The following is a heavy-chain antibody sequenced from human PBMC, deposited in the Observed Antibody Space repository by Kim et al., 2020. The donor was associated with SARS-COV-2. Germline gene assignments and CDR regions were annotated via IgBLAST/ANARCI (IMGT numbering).Heavy chain of an antibody. Sequence: YLGDSDTNYSPSFQGQVTISPDKSISTAYLQWSSLKASDTAMYYCARIGDYWGQGTLVTVSS. CDR3: ARIGDY. V-gene: IGHV5-51*01. CDR2: YLGDSDT. J-gene: IGHJ4*02. D-gene: IGHD2-15*01.